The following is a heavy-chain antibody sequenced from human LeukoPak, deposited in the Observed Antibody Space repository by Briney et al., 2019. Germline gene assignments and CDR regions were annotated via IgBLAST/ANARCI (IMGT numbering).Heavy chain of an antibody. CDR1: GYTFTSYG. V-gene: IGHV1-18*04. J-gene: IGHJ6*04. D-gene: IGHD3-10*01. CDR3: ARESGYYYGSGSSTAYYYYGMDV. Sequence: GASVKVSCKASGYTFTSYGISWVRQAPGQGLEWMGWISAYNGNTNYAQKLHGRVTMTTDTSTSTAYMELRSLRSDDTAVYYCARESGYYYGSGSSTAYYYYGMDVWGKGTTVTVSS. CDR2: ISAYNGNT.